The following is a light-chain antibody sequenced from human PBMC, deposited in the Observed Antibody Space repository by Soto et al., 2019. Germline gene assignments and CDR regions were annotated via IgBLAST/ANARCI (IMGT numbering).Light chain of an antibody. Sequence: QSALTQPPSASGSPGQSVTISCTGTSSDVGGYNYVSWYQQHPGKAPKVMMYEVSKRPSGVPDRFSGSKSGNTASLTVSGLQAEDEADYFCSSYAGNYNLVFGGGTKLTVL. J-gene: IGLJ2*01. V-gene: IGLV2-8*01. CDR1: SSDVGGYNY. CDR3: SSYAGNYNLV. CDR2: EVS.